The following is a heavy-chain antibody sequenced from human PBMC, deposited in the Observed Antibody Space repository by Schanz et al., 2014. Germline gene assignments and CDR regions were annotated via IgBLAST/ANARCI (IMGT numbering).Heavy chain of an antibody. J-gene: IGHJ5*01. CDR3: AKREDIVPEPEPMRGWFDS. D-gene: IGHD2-8*01. CDR2: ISARGEGS. CDR1: GFTVSTYA. V-gene: IGHV3-23*04. Sequence: VQLVESGGGVVQPGGSLRLSCAASGFTVSTYAMTWVRQAPGKGLEWVSVISARGEGSKYSDSVKGRFIVSRDNSRATLFLQMDSLRAADAAFYYCAKREDIVPEPEPMRGWFDSWGQGILVTVSS.